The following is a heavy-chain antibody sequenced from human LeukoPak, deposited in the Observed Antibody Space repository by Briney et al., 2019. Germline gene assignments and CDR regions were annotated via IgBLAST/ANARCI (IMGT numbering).Heavy chain of an antibody. J-gene: IGHJ4*02. Sequence: GGSLRLSCAASGFTFSSSAMSWVRQVPGKGLEWVSAISGNGVGTYYADSVKGRFTISRDNSKNTLYLQMNNLRAEDTAVYYCAKDLAWGLDYWGQGTPVTVSS. D-gene: IGHD7-27*01. CDR3: AKDLAWGLDY. CDR1: GFTFSSSA. CDR2: ISGNGVGT. V-gene: IGHV3-23*01.